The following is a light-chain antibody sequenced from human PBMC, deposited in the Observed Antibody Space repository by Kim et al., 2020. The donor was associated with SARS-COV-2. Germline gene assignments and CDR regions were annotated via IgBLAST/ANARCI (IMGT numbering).Light chain of an antibody. CDR1: ESVNNH. V-gene: IGKV3-15*01. CDR3: HQYNNWSLYS. Sequence: EIVLAQSPVTLSVSPGEGATLSCRASESVNNHLAWYQKRPGQAPRLLIYGVSTRATGIPARFTGNGSETEFTLTINSLQSEDFAVYYCHQYNNWSLYSFGQGTKLEI. CDR2: GVS. J-gene: IGKJ2*03.